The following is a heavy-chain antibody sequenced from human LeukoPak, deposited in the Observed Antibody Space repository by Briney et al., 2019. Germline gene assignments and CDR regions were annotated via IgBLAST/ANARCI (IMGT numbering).Heavy chain of an antibody. CDR2: INLSGGST. V-gene: IGHV1-46*01. J-gene: IGHJ4*02. CDR3: AREVSGEQLFDY. Sequence: ASVKVSCKASGYSFTSYFMHWVRQAPGQGLEWMGIINLSGGSTTYAQQFQDRVTMTRDTSTSTVYMDLSSLRSEDTAVYYCAREVSGEQLFDYWGQGTLDTVSS. CDR1: GYSFTSYF. D-gene: IGHD3-16*01.